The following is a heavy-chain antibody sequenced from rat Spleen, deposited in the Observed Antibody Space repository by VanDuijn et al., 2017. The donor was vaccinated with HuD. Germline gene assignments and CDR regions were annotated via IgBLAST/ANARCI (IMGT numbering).Heavy chain of an antibody. CDR3: ARDSGEDY. Sequence: EVQLVESGGGLVQPGRSLELSCVASGFTFNNYWMTWIRQAPGKGLEWVASISNAGSITYYPDSVKGRFTISRDNARSILYLQMNSLRSEDTATYYCARDSGEDYWGQGVMVTVSS. J-gene: IGHJ2*01. D-gene: IGHD1-1*01. CDR2: ISNAGSIT. CDR1: GFTFNNYW. V-gene: IGHV5-31*01.